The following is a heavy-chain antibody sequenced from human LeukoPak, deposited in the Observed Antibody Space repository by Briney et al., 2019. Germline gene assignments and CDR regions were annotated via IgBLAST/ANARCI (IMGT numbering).Heavy chain of an antibody. CDR2: IYYIGSS. V-gene: IGHV4-59*01. J-gene: IGHJ6*02. Sequence: SETLSLTCTVATGSIRSNYLSWIRQPPGKGLEWIGYIYYIGSSNYNPSLKSRVTTSVDTSKNQFSLRLSSVTAAHTALYYCARGMYARDVWGQGTTVTVSS. CDR3: ARGMYARDV. CDR1: TGSIRSNY.